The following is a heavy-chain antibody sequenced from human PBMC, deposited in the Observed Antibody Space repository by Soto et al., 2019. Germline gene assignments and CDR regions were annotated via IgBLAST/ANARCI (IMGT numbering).Heavy chain of an antibody. D-gene: IGHD5-18*01. Sequence: EVQLLESGGGLVQPGGSLRLSCAASGFTFSSRAMSWVRQAPGKGLEWVSAITKSGGSAYYADSVKGRFTISRDNSKNTLYLQMNGLRAEDTAVYYCARLSGGDTMRDYFDYWGQGTLVTVSS. J-gene: IGHJ4*02. CDR2: ITKSGGSA. CDR3: ARLSGGDTMRDYFDY. CDR1: GFTFSSRA. V-gene: IGHV3-23*01.